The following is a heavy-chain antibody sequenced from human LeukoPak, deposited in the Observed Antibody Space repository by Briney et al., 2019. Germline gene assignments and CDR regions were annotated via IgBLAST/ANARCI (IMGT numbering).Heavy chain of an antibody. CDR2: IYYSGST. Sequence: SETLSLTCTVSGDSISSSTYYWGWIRQPPGKGLEWIGSIYYSGSTYYNPSLKSRVTISVDTSKNQFSLKLSSVTAADTAVYYCARGYYDILTGYYHRNYYFDYWGQGTLVTVSS. D-gene: IGHD3-9*01. CDR3: ARGYYDILTGYYHRNYYFDY. J-gene: IGHJ4*02. V-gene: IGHV4-39*01. CDR1: GDSISSSTYY.